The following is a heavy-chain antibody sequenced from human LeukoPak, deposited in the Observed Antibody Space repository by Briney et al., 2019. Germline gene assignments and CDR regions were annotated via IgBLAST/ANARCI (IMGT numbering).Heavy chain of an antibody. J-gene: IGHJ4*02. CDR1: GFTFSSYW. CDR3: ARAYSGAWYVPGDY. D-gene: IGHD6-19*01. CDR2: INSDGSST. Sequence: GGSLRLSCVASGFTFSSYWMHWVRQAPGKGLVWVSRINSDGSSTSYADSVKGRFTISRDNAKNTPYLQMDSLRAEDTAIYYCARAYSGAWYVPGDYWGQGTLVTVSS. V-gene: IGHV3-74*01.